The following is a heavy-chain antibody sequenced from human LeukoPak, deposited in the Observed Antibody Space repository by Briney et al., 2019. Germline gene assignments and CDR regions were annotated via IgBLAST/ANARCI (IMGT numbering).Heavy chain of an antibody. D-gene: IGHD2-2*03. CDR1: GGTFRSYA. CDR3: ARTDLGNVAFDY. J-gene: IGHJ4*02. CDR2: IIPIFGTA. V-gene: IGHV1-69*13. Sequence: SVKVSCKASGGTFRSYAISWVRQAPGQGLEWMGGIIPIFGTANYAQKFQGRVTITADESTSTAYMELSSLRSEDTGVYYCARTDLGNVAFDYWGQGTLVTVSS.